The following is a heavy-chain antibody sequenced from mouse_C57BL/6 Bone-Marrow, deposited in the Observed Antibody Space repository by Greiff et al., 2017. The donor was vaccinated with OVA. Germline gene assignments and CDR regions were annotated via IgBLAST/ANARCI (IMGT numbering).Heavy chain of an antibody. Sequence: EVKLVESGGGLVKPGGSLKLSCAASGFTFSDYGMHWVRQAPEKGLEWVAYISSGSSTIYYADTVKGRFTISRDNAKNTLFLQMTSLRSEDTAMYYCATNDYDWCAYWGQGTLVTVSA. CDR3: ATNDYDWCAY. D-gene: IGHD2-4*01. V-gene: IGHV5-17*01. J-gene: IGHJ3*01. CDR2: ISSGSSTI. CDR1: GFTFSDYG.